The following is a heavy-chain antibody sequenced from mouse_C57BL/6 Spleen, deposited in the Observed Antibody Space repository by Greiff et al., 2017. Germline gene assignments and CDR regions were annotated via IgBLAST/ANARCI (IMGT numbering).Heavy chain of an antibody. CDR3: VYWLRGAMDF. CDR2: IDPETGGT. D-gene: IGHD2-2*01. V-gene: IGHV1-15*01. CDR1: GYTFTDYA. Sequence: QVQLQQSGAELVRPGASVTLSCKASGYTFTDYAMHWVKQTPVHGLEWIGAIDPETGGTAYNQKFKGKAILTADKSSSTAYMELRSLTSEDSAVYYCVYWLRGAMDFWGQGTSVTVSS. J-gene: IGHJ4*01.